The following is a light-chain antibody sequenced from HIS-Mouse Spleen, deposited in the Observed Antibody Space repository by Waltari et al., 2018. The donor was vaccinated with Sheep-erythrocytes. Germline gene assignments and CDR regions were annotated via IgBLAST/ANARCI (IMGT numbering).Light chain of an antibody. Sequence: QSALTQPPSASGSPGQSVTISCTGTSTHVGGYNYVSWYQQPPGKAPKLMIYEVSKRPSGVPDRFSGSKSGNTASLTVSGLQAEDEADYYCSSYAGSNNWVFGGGTKLTVL. CDR1: STHVGGYNY. CDR3: SSYAGSNNWV. J-gene: IGLJ3*02. CDR2: EVS. V-gene: IGLV2-8*01.